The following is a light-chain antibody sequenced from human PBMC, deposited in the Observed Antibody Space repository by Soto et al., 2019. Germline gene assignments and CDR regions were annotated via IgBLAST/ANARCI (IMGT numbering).Light chain of an antibody. J-gene: IGKJ1*01. CDR1: QTISSW. Sequence: DIQMTQPPSTLSGSVGARVTITCRASQTISSWLAWHQQKPGKAPNLLIYKASRVESGVPSRFSGRGSETEFTLTISGLQPGDSATYYCQQYNSYSPTFGQGTKVDIK. CDR3: QQYNSYSPT. V-gene: IGKV1-5*03. CDR2: KAS.